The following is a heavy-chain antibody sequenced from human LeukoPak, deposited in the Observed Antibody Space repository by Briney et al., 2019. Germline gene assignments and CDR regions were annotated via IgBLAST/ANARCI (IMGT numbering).Heavy chain of an antibody. J-gene: IGHJ4*02. CDR3: ARDPYEFQWLVPRYYFDY. V-gene: IGHV1-3*03. Sequence: ASVKVSCKASGYTFTSYAMHWVRQAPGQRLEWMGWINAGNGNTKYSQEFQGRVTITRDTSASTAYMELSSLRSEDMAVYYCARDPYEFQWLVPRYYFDYWGQGTLVTVSS. CDR1: GYTFTSYA. D-gene: IGHD6-19*01. CDR2: INAGNGNT.